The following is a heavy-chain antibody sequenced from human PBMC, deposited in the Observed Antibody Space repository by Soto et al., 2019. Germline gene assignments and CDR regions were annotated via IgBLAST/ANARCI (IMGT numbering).Heavy chain of an antibody. J-gene: IGHJ4*02. Sequence: QVQLVQSGAEVRKPGASVKVSCKASGYTFSDYYIHWVRQAPGQGLEWMGWINPNSGGTKYAPKFQGGVTMTRDNSMTTAYMELSRLRSGDTAVYYCARDKATADPEGVSFWGQGTLVTVSS. CDR1: GYTFSDYY. CDR2: INPNSGGT. D-gene: IGHD1-1*01. CDR3: ARDKATADPEGVSF. V-gene: IGHV1-2*02.